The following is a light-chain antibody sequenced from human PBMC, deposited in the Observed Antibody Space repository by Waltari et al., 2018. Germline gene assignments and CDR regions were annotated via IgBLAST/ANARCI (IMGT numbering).Light chain of an antibody. CDR3: QVWDNGKDQLV. V-gene: IGLV3-21*02. Sequence: SYVLTQSPSVSAAPGQTARITCDGDNIESKSVHWYQQKPGQAPVVVVYDDSDRPSGIPERFSGSNSGNTATLTISRVEDGDEADYYCQVWDNGKDQLVFGGGTRLTVL. J-gene: IGLJ3*02. CDR2: DDS. CDR1: NIESKS.